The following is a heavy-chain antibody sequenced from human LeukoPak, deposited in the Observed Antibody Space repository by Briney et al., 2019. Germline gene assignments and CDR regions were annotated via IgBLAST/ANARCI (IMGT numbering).Heavy chain of an antibody. CDR3: ARSEYGGNRWYYYYMDV. CDR2: IYTSGST. D-gene: IGHD4-23*01. J-gene: IGHJ6*03. Sequence: SETLSLTCTVSGDSISSNYWSWIRQPAGKGLEWIGRIYTSGSTNYNPSLRSRVTMSVDTSKNQFSLKLSSVTAADTAVYYCARSEYGGNRWYYYYMDVWGKGTTVTVSS. CDR1: GDSISSNY. V-gene: IGHV4-4*07.